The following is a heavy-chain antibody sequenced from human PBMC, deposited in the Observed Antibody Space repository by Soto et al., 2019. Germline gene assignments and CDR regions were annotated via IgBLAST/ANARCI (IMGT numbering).Heavy chain of an antibody. D-gene: IGHD3-10*01. CDR3: VRTSHYGSGSWNFNF. V-gene: IGHV3-72*01. CDR1: GFTLSDHY. CDR2: TRNKANGYST. Sequence: EVQLVESGGGLVQPGGSLRLSCAASGFTLSDHYMDWVRQAPGRGLEWVGRTRNKANGYSTEYAAVVKGRFIVSSDDSLNSLDLQMNSLKTEDTAVYYCVRTSHYGSGSWNFNFWGQGNLVTVSS. J-gene: IGHJ4*02.